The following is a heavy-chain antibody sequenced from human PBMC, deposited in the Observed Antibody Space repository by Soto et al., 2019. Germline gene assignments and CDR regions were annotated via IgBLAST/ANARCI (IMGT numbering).Heavy chain of an antibody. V-gene: IGHV4-39*01. CDR3: VYYTDGWHLGGHS. J-gene: IGHJ5*01. Sequence: QLRLQESGPGLVKPSETLSLTCTVSDGPVDTRGYFWGWFRQPPGKGPEWIGRISHNGNPGYNPTRRGRILVSADASRNQFYLEMTSVPASDMGPYYCVYYTDGWHLGGHSGGQGTMVFVSS. D-gene: IGHD3-3*01. CDR2: ISHNGNP. CDR1: DGPVDTRGYF.